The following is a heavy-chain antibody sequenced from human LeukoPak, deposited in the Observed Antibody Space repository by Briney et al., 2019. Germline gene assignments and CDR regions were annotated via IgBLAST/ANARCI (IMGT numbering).Heavy chain of an antibody. J-gene: IGHJ3*02. CDR3: ARDGPGRAFEI. Sequence: ASVKVSCKASGYTFTSYAMHWVRHAPGQRLEWMGWSNAGNGNTKYSQEFQGRVTITRDTSASTAYMELSSLSFEDMAMHYCARDGPGRAFEIWAQGTMVTVSS. CDR1: GYTFTSYA. V-gene: IGHV1-3*02. CDR2: SNAGNGNT.